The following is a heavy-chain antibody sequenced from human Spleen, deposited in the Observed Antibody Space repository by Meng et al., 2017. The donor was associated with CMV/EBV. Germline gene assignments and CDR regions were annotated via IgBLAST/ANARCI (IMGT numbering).Heavy chain of an antibody. CDR2: ISWNSGSI. J-gene: IGHJ5*02. D-gene: IGHD2-15*01. CDR3: AREYCSGGSCYSAGGWFDP. Sequence: SLKISCAASGFTFDDYAMHWVRQAPGKGLEWVSGISWNSGSIGYADSVKGRFTISRDNAKNSLYLQMNSLRAEDTAVYYCAREYCSGGSCYSAGGWFDPWGQGTLVTVSS. V-gene: IGHV3-9*01. CDR1: GFTFDDYA.